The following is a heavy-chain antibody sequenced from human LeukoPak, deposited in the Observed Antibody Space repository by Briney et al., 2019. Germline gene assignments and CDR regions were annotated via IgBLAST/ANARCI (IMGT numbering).Heavy chain of an antibody. CDR2: ISSSSSYI. J-gene: IGHJ4*02. Sequence: GGSLRLSCAASGFTFSSYAMSWVRQAPGKGLEWVSSISSSSSYIYYADSVKGRFTISRDNAKNSLYLQMNSLRAEDTAVYYCARDQYDTLTGYYRSYFDYWGQGTLVTVSS. V-gene: IGHV3-21*01. D-gene: IGHD3-9*01. CDR3: ARDQYDTLTGYYRSYFDY. CDR1: GFTFSSYA.